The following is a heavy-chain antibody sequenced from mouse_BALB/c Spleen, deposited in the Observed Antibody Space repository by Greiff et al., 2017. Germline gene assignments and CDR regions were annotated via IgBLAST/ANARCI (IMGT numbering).Heavy chain of an antibody. CDR3: ARLEGFAY. CDR1: GYTFTDYW. Sequence: QVQLQQPGAELVMPGASVKMSCKASGYTFTDYWMHWVKQRPGQGLEWIGAIDTSDSYTSYNQKFKGKATLTVDESSSTAYMQLSSLTSEDSAVYYCARLEGFAYWGQGTLVTVSA. V-gene: IGHV1-69*01. CDR2: IDTSDSYT. J-gene: IGHJ3*01.